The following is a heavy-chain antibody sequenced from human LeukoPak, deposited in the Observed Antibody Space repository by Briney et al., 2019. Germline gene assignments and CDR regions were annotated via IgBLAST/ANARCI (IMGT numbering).Heavy chain of an antibody. CDR2: INHSGST. Sequence: SETLSLTCAVYGGSFSGYYWSWIRQPPGKGLEWIGEINHSGSTNYNPSLKSRVTISVDTSKNQFSLKLSSVTAADTAVYYCASFGSSGPYYFDYWGQGTLVTVSS. CDR1: GGSFSGYY. J-gene: IGHJ4*02. D-gene: IGHD3-10*01. CDR3: ASFGSSGPYYFDY. V-gene: IGHV4-34*01.